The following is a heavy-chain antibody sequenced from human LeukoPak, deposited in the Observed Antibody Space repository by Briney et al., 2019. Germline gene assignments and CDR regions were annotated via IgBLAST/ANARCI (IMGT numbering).Heavy chain of an antibody. Sequence: QPGGSLRLSCAASGFTSSSYGMSWVRQAPGKGLKWVSAISGSGGSTYYADSVKGRFTISRDNSKNTLYLQMDSLRADDTAIYHCARQLGYCSDGTCYFDYWGQGTLVTVSS. D-gene: IGHD2-15*01. CDR3: ARQLGYCSDGTCYFDY. CDR1: GFTSSSYG. CDR2: ISGSGGST. V-gene: IGHV3-23*01. J-gene: IGHJ4*02.